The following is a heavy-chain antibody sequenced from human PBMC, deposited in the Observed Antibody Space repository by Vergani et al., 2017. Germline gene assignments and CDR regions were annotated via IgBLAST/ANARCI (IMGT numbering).Heavy chain of an antibody. CDR2: TRPHEDGA. Sequence: QVQLVESGGGVVQPGGSMRLSCSASGLTLSSYGVHWVRQAPGRGLESVTFTRPHEDGALYSASVRGRFTVSRDNSKNTLYLEMNRLNVDDTAIYYCGKTRGTVVGTWWFDPWGQGTPVTVSS. CDR3: GKTRGTVVGTWWFDP. J-gene: IGHJ5*02. CDR1: GLTLSSYG. V-gene: IGHV3-30*02. D-gene: IGHD1-7*01.